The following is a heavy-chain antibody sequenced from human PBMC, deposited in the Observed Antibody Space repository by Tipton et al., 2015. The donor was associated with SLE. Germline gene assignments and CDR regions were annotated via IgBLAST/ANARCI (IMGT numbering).Heavy chain of an antibody. Sequence: QSGAEVKKPGESLKISCKGSGYSFTSYWIGWVRQMPGKGLEWMGIIYPGDSDTRYSPSFQGQVTISADKSISTAYLQWSRLKASDTAMYYCARQDYDFWSGPRGWFDPWGQGTLVTVSS. D-gene: IGHD3-3*01. J-gene: IGHJ5*02. V-gene: IGHV5-51*01. CDR1: GYSFTSYW. CDR3: ARQDYDFWSGPRGWFDP. CDR2: IYPGDSDT.